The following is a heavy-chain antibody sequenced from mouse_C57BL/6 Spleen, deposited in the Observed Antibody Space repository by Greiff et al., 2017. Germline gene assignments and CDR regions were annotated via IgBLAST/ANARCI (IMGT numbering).Heavy chain of an antibody. D-gene: IGHD1-1*01. Sequence: EVKLMESGGGLVQPGGSLSLSCAASGFTFTDYYMSWVRQPPGKALEWLGFIRNKANGYTTEYSASVKGRFTISRDNSQSILYLQMNALRAEDSATYYCARLRVVGYAMDYWGQGTSVTVSS. CDR1: GFTFTDYY. CDR2: IRNKANGYTT. V-gene: IGHV7-3*01. CDR3: ARLRVVGYAMDY. J-gene: IGHJ4*01.